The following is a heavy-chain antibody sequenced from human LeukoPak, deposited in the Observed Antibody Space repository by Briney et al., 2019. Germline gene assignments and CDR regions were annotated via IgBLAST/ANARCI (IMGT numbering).Heavy chain of an antibody. CDR3: ARETYGRYFDY. CDR1: GGSVSSGSYY. Sequence: SETLSLTCTVSGGSVSSGSYYWSWIRQPPGKGLEWIGYIYYSGSTNYNPSLKSRVTISVDTSKNQFSLKLSSVTAADTAVYYCARETYGRYFDYWGQGTLVSVSS. D-gene: IGHD4-17*01. V-gene: IGHV4-61*01. CDR2: IYYSGST. J-gene: IGHJ4*02.